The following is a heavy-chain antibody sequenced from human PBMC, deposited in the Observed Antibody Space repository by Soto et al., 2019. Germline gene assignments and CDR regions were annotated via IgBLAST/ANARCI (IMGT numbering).Heavy chain of an antibody. CDR3: ARGVLYYYDSSGYYNY. CDR2: IVVGSGNT. V-gene: IGHV1-58*01. CDR1: GFTFTSSA. D-gene: IGHD3-22*01. J-gene: IGHJ4*02. Sequence: SVKVSCKASGFTFTSSAVQWVRQARGQRLEWIGWIVVGSGNTNYAQKFQERVTITRDMSTSTAYMELRSLRSDDTAVYYCARGVLYYYDSSGYYNYWGQGTLVTVSS.